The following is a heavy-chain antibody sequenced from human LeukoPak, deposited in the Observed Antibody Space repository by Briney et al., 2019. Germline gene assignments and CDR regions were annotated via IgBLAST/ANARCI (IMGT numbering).Heavy chain of an antibody. J-gene: IGHJ5*02. CDR2: INWNGGST. CDR3: ARDSNGYTSANWFDP. Sequence: GGSLRLSCAASGVTVTNAWMSWVRQAPGKGLEWVSGINWNGGSTGYADSVKGRFTISRDKAKNSLYLQMNSLRAEDTALYYCARDSNGYTSANWFDPWGQGTLVPVSS. D-gene: IGHD5-18*01. CDR1: GVTVTNAW. V-gene: IGHV3-20*04.